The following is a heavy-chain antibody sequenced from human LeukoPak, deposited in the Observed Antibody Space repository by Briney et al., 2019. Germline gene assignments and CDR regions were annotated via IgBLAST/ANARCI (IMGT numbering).Heavy chain of an antibody. CDR1: GGSISSGGYY. V-gene: IGHV4-31*03. CDR3: ARDHSSSWDGAFDI. Sequence: PSQTLSLTCTVSGGSISSGGYYWSWIRQHPGKGLEWIGYIYYSGSTYYNPSLKSRVTISVDRSKNQFSLKLSSVTAADTAVYYCARDHSSSWDGAFDIWGQGTKVTVSS. CDR2: IYYSGST. J-gene: IGHJ3*02. D-gene: IGHD6-13*01.